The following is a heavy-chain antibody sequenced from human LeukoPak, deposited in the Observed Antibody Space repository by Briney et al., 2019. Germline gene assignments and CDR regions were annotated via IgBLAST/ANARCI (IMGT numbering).Heavy chain of an antibody. D-gene: IGHD3-16*01. CDR3: ATGLGGFTWYFDS. CDR2: IVPLFDRS. CDR1: GGILGNYA. Sequence: ASVKVSCKASGGILGNYAISWVRQAPGQGLEWMGGIVPLFDRSKYAQNFQGRVTVTMDESTSTAFTELTSLRFEDTAVYYCATGLGGFTWYFDSWGQGTPVTVSS. J-gene: IGHJ4*02. V-gene: IGHV1-69*05.